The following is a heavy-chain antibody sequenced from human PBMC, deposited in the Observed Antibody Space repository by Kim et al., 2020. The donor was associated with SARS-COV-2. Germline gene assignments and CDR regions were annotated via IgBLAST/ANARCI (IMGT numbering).Heavy chain of an antibody. CDR1: GFTFDDYA. CDR2: ISWNSGSI. CDR3: AKEGSSSWYYFDY. V-gene: IGHV3-9*01. J-gene: IGHJ4*02. Sequence: GWSLRLSCAASGFTFDDYAMHWVRQAPGKGLEWVSGISWNSGSIGYADSVKGRFTISRDNAKNSLYLQMNSLRAEDTALYYCAKEGSSSWYYFDYWGQGTLVTVSS. D-gene: IGHD6-13*01.